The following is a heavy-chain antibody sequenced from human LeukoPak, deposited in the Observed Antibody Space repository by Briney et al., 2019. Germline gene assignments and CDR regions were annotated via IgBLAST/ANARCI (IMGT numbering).Heavy chain of an antibody. D-gene: IGHD3-9*01. V-gene: IGHV4-59*01. CDR3: ARGPLNYDILTGYSTGELDAFDI. CDR1: GGSISTYY. Sequence: SETLSLTCTVSGGSISTYYWTWLRQPPGKGLEWIGYIDYSGTTNYNPSLKSRLTISVDTSKNQFSVKLSSVTAADTAVYYCARGPLNYDILTGYSTGELDAFDIWGQGTMVTVSS. J-gene: IGHJ3*02. CDR2: IDYSGTT.